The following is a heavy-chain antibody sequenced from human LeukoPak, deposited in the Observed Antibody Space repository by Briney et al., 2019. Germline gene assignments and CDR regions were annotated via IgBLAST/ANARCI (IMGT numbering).Heavy chain of an antibody. CDR3: ARVNYDILTGYYPEFDY. V-gene: IGHV4-34*01. CDR1: GGSFSGYY. CDR2: INHSGST. Sequence: SETLSLTCAVYGGSFSGYYWSWIRQPPGKGLEWIGEINHSGSTNYNPFLKSRVTIPVDTSKNQFSLKLSSVTAADTAVYYCARVNYDILTGYYPEFDYWGQGTLVTVSS. D-gene: IGHD3-9*01. J-gene: IGHJ4*02.